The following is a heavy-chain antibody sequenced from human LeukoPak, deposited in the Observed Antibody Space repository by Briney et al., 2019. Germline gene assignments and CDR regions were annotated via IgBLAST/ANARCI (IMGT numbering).Heavy chain of an antibody. D-gene: IGHD6-19*01. CDR2: INHSGST. CDR1: GVSFSGYY. CDR3: ARGVGSGWYPAYYYYGMDV. V-gene: IGHV4-34*01. J-gene: IGHJ6*02. Sequence: SETLSLTCAVYGVSFSGYYWSWIRQPPGKGLEWIGEINHSGSTNYNPSLKSRVTISVDTSKNQFSLKLSSVTAADTAVYYCARGVGSGWYPAYYYYGMDVWGQGTTVTVSS.